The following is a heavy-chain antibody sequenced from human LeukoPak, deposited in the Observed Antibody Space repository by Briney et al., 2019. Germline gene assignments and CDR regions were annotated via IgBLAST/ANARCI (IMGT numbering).Heavy chain of an antibody. Sequence: PGGSLRLSCAASGFTFISYALSWVRQAPGRGLEWVSAISGSGGSTYYADSVKGRFTISRDNSKNTLYLQMNSLRAEDTAVYYSTAATNIGYCSSNSCYQSYWGQGTLVTVSS. D-gene: IGHD2-2*01. CDR1: GFTFISYA. J-gene: IGHJ4*02. CDR3: TAATNIGYCSSNSCYQSY. V-gene: IGHV3-23*01. CDR2: ISGSGGST.